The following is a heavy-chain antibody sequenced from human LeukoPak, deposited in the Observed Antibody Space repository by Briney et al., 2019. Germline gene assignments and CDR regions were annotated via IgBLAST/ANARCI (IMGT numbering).Heavy chain of an antibody. Sequence: SETLSLTCTVSGDSISSGDYYWRWIRQPAGKGLEWIGRISSSGSTNYNPSLKSRVTISVDTSKNQFSLKLSSVTAADTAVYYCARETSQKGAHYMDVWGKGTTITISS. D-gene: IGHD3-16*01. CDR3: ARETSQKGAHYMDV. V-gene: IGHV4-61*02. CDR1: GDSISSGDYY. J-gene: IGHJ6*03. CDR2: ISSSGST.